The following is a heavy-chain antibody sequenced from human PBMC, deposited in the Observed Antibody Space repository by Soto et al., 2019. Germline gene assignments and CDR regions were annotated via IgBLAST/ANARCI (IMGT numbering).Heavy chain of an antibody. Sequence: EVQLVESGGGLVKPGGSLRLSCTASGFTFTNAWMSWVRQVPGKGLEWVGRIKSETDGATTDYAAPVKGRFTISRADSTNTLYLHMNSLKTEDTAVYYCTRTILQWFGESDWGQGTLVTVSS. D-gene: IGHD3-10*01. CDR3: TRTILQWFGESD. CDR2: IKSETDGATT. CDR1: GFTFTNAW. V-gene: IGHV3-15*01. J-gene: IGHJ4*02.